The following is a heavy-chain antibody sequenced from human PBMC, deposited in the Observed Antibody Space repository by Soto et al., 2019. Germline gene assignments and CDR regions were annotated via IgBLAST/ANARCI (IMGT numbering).Heavy chain of an antibody. CDR3: AKGVVTATMPYYYYGMDV. Sequence: AGGSLRLSCAASGFTFSSYEMNWVRQAPGKGLEWVSYISSSGSTIYYADSVKGRCTISRDNAKNSLYLQMNSLRAEDTALYYCAKGVVTATMPYYYYGMDVWGQGTTVTVSS. V-gene: IGHV3-48*03. D-gene: IGHD2-21*02. CDR1: GFTFSSYE. J-gene: IGHJ6*02. CDR2: ISSSGSTI.